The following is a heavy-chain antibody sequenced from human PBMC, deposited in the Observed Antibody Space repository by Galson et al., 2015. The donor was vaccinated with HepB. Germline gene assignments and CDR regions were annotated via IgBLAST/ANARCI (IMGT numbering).Heavy chain of an antibody. CDR3: AKDESPGPIVVVPAAMGY. CDR1: GFIFSSYA. V-gene: IGHV3-23*01. CDR2: ISDSGGSI. J-gene: IGHJ4*02. D-gene: IGHD2-2*01. Sequence: SLRLSCAASGFIFSSYAMSWVRQGPGKGPEWVSAISDSGGSIYYADSVKGRFTISRDNSKDTLYLQMNSLRAEDTAVYYCAKDESPGPIVVVPAAMGYWGREPWSPSPQ.